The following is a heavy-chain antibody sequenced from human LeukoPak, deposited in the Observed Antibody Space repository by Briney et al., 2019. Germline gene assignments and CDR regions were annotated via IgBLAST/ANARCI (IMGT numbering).Heavy chain of an antibody. D-gene: IGHD3-10*01. J-gene: IGHJ4*02. Sequence: SETLSLTCAVYGGSFSGYYWSWIRQPPGKGLEWIGEINHSGSTNYNPSLKSRVTISVDTSKNQFSLKLSSVTAADTAVYYCARGGRNYYGSGSYLNWGQGTLVTVSS. CDR3: ARGGRNYYGSGSYLN. CDR1: GGSFSGYY. CDR2: INHSGST. V-gene: IGHV4-34*01.